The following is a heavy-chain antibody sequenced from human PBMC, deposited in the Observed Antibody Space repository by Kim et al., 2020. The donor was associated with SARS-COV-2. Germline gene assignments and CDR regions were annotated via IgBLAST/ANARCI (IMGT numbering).Heavy chain of an antibody. V-gene: IGHV4-31*02. J-gene: IGHJ5*02. CDR3: ARGGYCSSTSCFRAWWFDP. Sequence: SRVTISVDTSKNQFSLKLSSVTAADTAVYYCARGGYCSSTSCFRAWWFDPWGQGTLVTVSS. D-gene: IGHD2-2*01.